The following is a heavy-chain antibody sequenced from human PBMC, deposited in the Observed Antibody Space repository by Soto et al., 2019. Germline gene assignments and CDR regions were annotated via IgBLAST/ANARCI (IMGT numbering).Heavy chain of an antibody. CDR2: IDPSDSSS. CDR1: GYRFKNYW. J-gene: IGHJ6*02. D-gene: IGHD2-15*01. V-gene: IGHV5-10-1*01. Sequence: GESLEISGPGSGYRFKNYWITWVRQMPGKGLEWMGKIDPSDSSSNYSPSFEGHVTISADKSIRTAFLHWSSLTASDTAMYFCARGVAAADYYYYPIDFWGQGTTVTVSS. CDR3: ARGVAAADYYYYPIDF.